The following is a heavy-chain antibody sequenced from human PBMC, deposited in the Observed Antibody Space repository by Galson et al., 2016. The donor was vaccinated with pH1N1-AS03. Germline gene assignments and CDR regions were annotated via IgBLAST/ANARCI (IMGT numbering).Heavy chain of an antibody. CDR3: ARGDGYSETN. J-gene: IGHJ4*01. D-gene: IGHD5-24*01. Sequence: TLSLTCTVSGGSISSGGDYWTWIRQHPGKGLEWIGEINHSGSTAYNPSLRRRLSISLDKSKNQFSLKLSSVTATYTAVYYCARGDGYSETNWGHGTLVTVSS. V-gene: IGHV4-31*03. CDR1: GGSISSGGDY. CDR2: INHSGST.